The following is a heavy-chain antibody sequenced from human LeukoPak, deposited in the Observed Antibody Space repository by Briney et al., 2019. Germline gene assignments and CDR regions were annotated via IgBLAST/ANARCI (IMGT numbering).Heavy chain of an antibody. CDR1: GFTFSSYA. CDR3: AKDLRYYGSGSPYYFDY. CDR2: ISYDGSNK. V-gene: IGHV3-30-3*01. Sequence: GGSLRLSCAASGFTFSSYAMHWVRQAPGKGLEWVAVISYDGSNKYYADSVKGRFTISRDNSKNTLFLQMNSLRAEDTAVYYCAKDLRYYGSGSPYYFDYWGQGTLVTVSS. D-gene: IGHD3-10*01. J-gene: IGHJ4*02.